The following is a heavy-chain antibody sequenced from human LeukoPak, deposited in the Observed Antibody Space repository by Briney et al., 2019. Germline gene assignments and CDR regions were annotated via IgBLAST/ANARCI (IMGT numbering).Heavy chain of an antibody. J-gene: IGHJ5*02. D-gene: IGHD2-2*01. Sequence: GASVKVSCKASGYTFTGYYMHWVRPAPGQGLEWMGWINPNSGGANYAQKFQGRVTMTRDTSISTAYMELSRLRSDDTAVYYCARDVVANWFDPWGQGTLVTVSS. CDR3: ARDVVANWFDP. CDR1: GYTFTGYY. CDR2: INPNSGGA. V-gene: IGHV1-2*02.